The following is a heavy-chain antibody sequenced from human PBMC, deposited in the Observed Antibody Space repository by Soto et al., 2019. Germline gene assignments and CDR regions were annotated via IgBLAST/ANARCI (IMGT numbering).Heavy chain of an antibody. D-gene: IGHD2-21*02. J-gene: IGHJ5*02. CDR2: IKSKTDGGTT. CDR3: TTEHGDRHGWWFDP. CDR1: GFTFSNAW. V-gene: IGHV3-15*01. Sequence: AGGSLRLSCAASGFTFSNAWMSWVRQAPGKGLEWVGRIKSKTDGGTTDYAAPVKGRFTISRDDSKNTLYLQMNSLKTEDTAVYYCTTEHGDRHGWWFDPWGQGTLVTVSS.